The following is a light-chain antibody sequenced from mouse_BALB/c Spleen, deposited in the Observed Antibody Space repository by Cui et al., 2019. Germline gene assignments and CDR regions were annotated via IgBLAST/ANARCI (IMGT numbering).Light chain of an antibody. V-gene: IGKV8-21*01. CDR3: KQSYNLDT. CDR2: WAS. Sequence: DLVMSQSPSSLAVSAGEKVTMSCKSSHSLLNSRTRKNYLAWYQQRPGQSPKLLIYWASTRESRVPDRFTGSGSGTDFTLTIGSVQAEDLAVYYCKQSYNLDTFGGGTKLEIK. J-gene: IGKJ2*01. CDR1: HSLLNSRTRKNY.